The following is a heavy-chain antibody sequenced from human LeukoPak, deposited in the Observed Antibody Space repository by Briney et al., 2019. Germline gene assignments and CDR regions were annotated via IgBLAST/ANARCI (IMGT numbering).Heavy chain of an antibody. CDR3: ARARGTGTAHYFDY. CDR2: IIPILGIA. D-gene: IGHD1-1*01. V-gene: IGHV1-69*04. Sequence: SVKVSCKASGGTFSSYAISWVRQAPGQGLEWMGRIIPILGIANYAQKFQGRVTITADKSTSTAYMELSSLRSENTAVYYCARARGTGTAHYFDYWGQGTLVTVSS. CDR1: GGTFSSYA. J-gene: IGHJ4*02.